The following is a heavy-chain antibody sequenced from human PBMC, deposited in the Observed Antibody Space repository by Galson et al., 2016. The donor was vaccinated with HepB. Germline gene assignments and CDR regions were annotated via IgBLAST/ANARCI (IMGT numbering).Heavy chain of an antibody. CDR3: ARAVYPNGGNPPVLLDL. V-gene: IGHV3-21*01. CDR2: ISSSGSYI. Sequence: SLRLSCAASGFTFSSFTINWVRQAPGTGLEWVSGISSSGSYIYYADSVKGRFAISRDNARNSLPLQMNSLTAGDTAVYFCARAVYPNGGNPPVLLDLWGPGTLVTVSS. D-gene: IGHD4-23*01. J-gene: IGHJ5*02. CDR1: GFTFSSFT.